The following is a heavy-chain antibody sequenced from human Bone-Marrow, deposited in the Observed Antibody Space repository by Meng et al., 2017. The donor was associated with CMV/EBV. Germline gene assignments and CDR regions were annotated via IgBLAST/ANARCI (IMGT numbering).Heavy chain of an antibody. CDR3: ARDLSNVPDSTVVIVPFDY. CDR2: ISSSGSTI. D-gene: IGHD4-23*01. V-gene: IGHV3-48*03. Sequence: GESLKISCAASGFTFSSYEMNWVRQAPGKGLEWVSYISSSGSTIYYADSVKGRFTISRDNAKNSLYLQMNSLRAEDTAVYYCARDLSNVPDSTVVIVPFDYWGQGTLVTGSS. CDR1: GFTFSSYE. J-gene: IGHJ4*02.